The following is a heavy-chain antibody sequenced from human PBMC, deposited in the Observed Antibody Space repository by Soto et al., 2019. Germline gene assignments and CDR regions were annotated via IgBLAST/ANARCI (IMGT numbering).Heavy chain of an antibody. CDR2: ISGSGGST. CDR3: AKDRGQPSSGYQGDY. J-gene: IGHJ4*02. CDR1: GFTFSIYA. D-gene: IGHD3-22*01. V-gene: IGHV3-23*01. Sequence: PGGSLRLSCAASGFTFSIYAMSWVRHAPGKGLEWVSAISGSGGSTYYADSVKGRFTISRDNSKNTLYLQMNSLRAEDTAVYYCAKDRGQPSSGYQGDYWGQGTLVTVS.